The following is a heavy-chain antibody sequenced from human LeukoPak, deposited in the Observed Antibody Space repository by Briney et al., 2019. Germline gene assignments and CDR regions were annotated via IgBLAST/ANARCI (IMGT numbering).Heavy chain of an antibody. CDR2: IYYSGST. CDR3: ASATYYDILTGYIRPVHAFDI. V-gene: IGHV4-59*01. D-gene: IGHD3-9*01. Sequence: SETLSLTCTVSGGSISSYYWSWIRQPPGKGLEWIGYIYYSGSTNYNPSLKSRVTISVDTSKNQFSLKLSSVTAADTAVYYCASATYYDILTGYIRPVHAFDIWGQGTMVTVSS. CDR1: GGSISSYY. J-gene: IGHJ3*02.